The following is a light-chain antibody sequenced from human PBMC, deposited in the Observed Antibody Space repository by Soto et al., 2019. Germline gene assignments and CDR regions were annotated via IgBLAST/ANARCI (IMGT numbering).Light chain of an antibody. CDR3: QQYNNWPPGT. J-gene: IGKJ1*01. Sequence: EIVMTQSPGTLSVSPGERATLSCRASQSVSSNLAWYQQKPGQAPRLLIYGASTRATGIPARFSGSGSGTEFTLTISSLQSEDFAVHYCQQYNNWPPGTLGQGTKVEIK. V-gene: IGKV3-15*01. CDR2: GAS. CDR1: QSVSSN.